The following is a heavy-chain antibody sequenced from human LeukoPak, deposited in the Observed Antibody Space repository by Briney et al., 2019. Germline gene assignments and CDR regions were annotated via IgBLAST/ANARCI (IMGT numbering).Heavy chain of an antibody. J-gene: IGHJ6*02. CDR2: ISSSGSTI. V-gene: IGHV3-11*01. CDR3: TRHEFAGDYYYGMDV. Sequence: GGSLRLSCAASGFTFSDYYMSWIRQAPGKGLEWVSYISSSGSTIYYADSVKGRFTISRDNAKNSLYLQMNSLKTEDTAVYYCTRHEFAGDYYYGMDVWGQGTTVTVSS. D-gene: IGHD3-10*01. CDR1: GFTFSDYY.